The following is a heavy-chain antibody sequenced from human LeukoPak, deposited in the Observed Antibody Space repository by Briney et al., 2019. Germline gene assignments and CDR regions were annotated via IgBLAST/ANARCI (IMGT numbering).Heavy chain of an antibody. D-gene: IGHD5-18*01. Sequence: GGSLRLSCAASGFTFSSYGMHWVRQAPGKGLEWVAFIRYDGSNKYYADSVKGRFTISRDNSKNTLYLQMNSLRAEDTAVYYCAKDYTQWTKHVDTAMDYWGQGTLVTVSS. CDR3: AKDYTQWTKHVDTAMDY. J-gene: IGHJ4*02. V-gene: IGHV3-30*02. CDR1: GFTFSSYG. CDR2: IRYDGSNK.